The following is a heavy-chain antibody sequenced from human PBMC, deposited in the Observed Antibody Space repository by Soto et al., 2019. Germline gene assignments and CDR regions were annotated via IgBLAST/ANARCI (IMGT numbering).Heavy chain of an antibody. CDR1: GFTFSSYA. CDR3: ARRGSGSYYDY. J-gene: IGHJ4*02. CDR2: ISGSGDST. D-gene: IGHD1-26*01. V-gene: IGHV3-23*01. Sequence: EVQLLESGGGLVQPGGSLRLSCAASGFTFSSYAMRWVGQAPVKGLEWVSAISGSGDSTNYAAFVKGRFTISRDTSKHTLYLHMKSLSAEDTAVYYCARRGSGSYYDYWGQGTLVTVSS.